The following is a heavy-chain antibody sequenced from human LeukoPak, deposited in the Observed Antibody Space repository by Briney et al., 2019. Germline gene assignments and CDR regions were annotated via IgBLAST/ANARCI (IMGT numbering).Heavy chain of an antibody. J-gene: IGHJ5*02. CDR1: GGSISSNNHH. CDR3: ARRDNSFDP. V-gene: IGHV4-39*01. CDR2: MHHSGAI. Sequence: SETLSLTCSVSGGSISSNNHHWDWIRQPPGNGLEWIGSMHHSGAIYHNPSLQSRLTLSVDMSKNQFSLNLNSVTAADTAVYYCARRDNSFDPWGPGTMVTVSS.